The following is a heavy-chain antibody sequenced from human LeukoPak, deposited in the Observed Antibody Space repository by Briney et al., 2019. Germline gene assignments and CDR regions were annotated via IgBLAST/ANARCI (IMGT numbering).Heavy chain of an antibody. D-gene: IGHD1-26*01. CDR3: VRDHEWAFDY. CDR2: IRGGSSDI. CDR1: GFTFSSFS. J-gene: IGHJ4*02. Sequence: EGSLRLSCATSGFTFSSFSMNWVRQAPGKGLEWVSYIRGGSSDIHYADSVKGRFTISRDDAKNSLYLQMNSLRAEDTAVYFCVRDHEWAFDYWGQGTLVTVSS. V-gene: IGHV3-21*05.